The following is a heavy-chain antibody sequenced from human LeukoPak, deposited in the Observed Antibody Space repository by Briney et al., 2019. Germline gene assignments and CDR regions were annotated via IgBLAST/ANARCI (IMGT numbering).Heavy chain of an antibody. Sequence: ASVKVSCKASGYTFTTNDINWVRRATGQGPEWMGWMNPNSGNTGYAQKFQGRITMTRNTSISTAYMELRSLRSEDTAVYYCARGREYSTGPGFDYWGQGTLVTVSS. J-gene: IGHJ4*02. CDR3: ARGREYSTGPGFDY. V-gene: IGHV1-8*01. CDR1: GYTFTTND. CDR2: MNPNSGNT. D-gene: IGHD2-8*02.